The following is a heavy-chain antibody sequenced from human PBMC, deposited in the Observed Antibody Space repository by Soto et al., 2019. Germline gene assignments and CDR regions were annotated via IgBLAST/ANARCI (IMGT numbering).Heavy chain of an antibody. Sequence: QVQLVQSGAEVKKPGSSVKVSCKASGGTFSSYAISWVRQAPGQGLEWMGGIIPIFGTANYAQKFQGRVTITADESTSTAYMELSSLRSEDTAVYYCARGYYYDSSGSPYYYYYVMDVWGQGTTVTVSS. J-gene: IGHJ6*02. CDR3: ARGYYYDSSGSPYYYYYVMDV. CDR1: GGTFSSYA. CDR2: IIPIFGTA. D-gene: IGHD3-22*01. V-gene: IGHV1-69*01.